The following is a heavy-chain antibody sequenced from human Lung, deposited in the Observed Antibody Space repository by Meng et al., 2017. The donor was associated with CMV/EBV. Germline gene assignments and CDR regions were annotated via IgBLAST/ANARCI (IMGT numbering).Heavy chain of an antibody. CDR2: IIPIFCTA. CDR3: ASAVDYYYYYGMDV. V-gene: IGHV1-69*05. CDR1: GCTFISYA. Sequence: SSXXVSXKASGCTFISYAISWVRQAPGQGLEWMGGIIPIFCTANYAQKFQGRVTITTDESTSTPYIELSSLRSEDTAVYYFASAVDYYYYYGMDVWGQGTXVNGAS. J-gene: IGHJ6*02.